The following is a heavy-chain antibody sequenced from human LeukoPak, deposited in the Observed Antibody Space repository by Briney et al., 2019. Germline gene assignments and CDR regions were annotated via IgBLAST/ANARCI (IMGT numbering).Heavy chain of an antibody. D-gene: IGHD2-15*01. V-gene: IGHV4-34*01. CDR2: INHSGST. J-gene: IGHJ4*02. Sequence: SGTLSLTCAVYGGSFSGYYWSWIRQPPGKGLEWIGEINHSGSTNYNPSLKSRVTISVDTSKNQFSLKLSSVTAADTAVYYCARARPRSFPFYWGQGTLVTVSS. CDR1: GGSFSGYY. CDR3: ARARPRSFPFY.